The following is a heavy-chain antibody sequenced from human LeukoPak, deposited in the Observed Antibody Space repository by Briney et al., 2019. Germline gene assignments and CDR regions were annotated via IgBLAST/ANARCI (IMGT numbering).Heavy chain of an antibody. V-gene: IGHV1-8*01. CDR2: VNPNSGNT. CDR1: GYTFTSYD. D-gene: IGHD3-3*01. J-gene: IGHJ6*03. Sequence: ASVKVSCKASGYTFTSYDIDWVRQATGQGLEWMGWVNPNSGNTGYAQKFQGRVTMTRNTATSTVYMDLSSLTSDDTAIYYCARALGDFWSGYYLYYYYYMDVWGKGTTVTVSS. CDR3: ARALGDFWSGYYLYYYYYMDV.